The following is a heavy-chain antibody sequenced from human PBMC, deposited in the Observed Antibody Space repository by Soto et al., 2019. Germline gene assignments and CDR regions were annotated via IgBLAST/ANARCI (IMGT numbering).Heavy chain of an antibody. CDR2: ISGYHGNT. Sequence: GASVKVSCKASGYTFTSYGLSWVRQAPGQGLEWMGWISGYHGNTNYAQNLQGRVTMTTDTSTSTAYMELRSLRSDDTALYYCARVVGFNYHDYWGQGTLVTVSS. V-gene: IGHV1-18*01. D-gene: IGHD2-15*01. CDR1: GYTFTSYG. CDR3: ARVVGFNYHDY. J-gene: IGHJ4*02.